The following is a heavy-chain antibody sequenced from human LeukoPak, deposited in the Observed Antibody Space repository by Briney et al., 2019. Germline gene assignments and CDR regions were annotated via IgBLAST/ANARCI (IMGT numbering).Heavy chain of an antibody. D-gene: IGHD3-22*01. CDR3: AREAYYYDSSGYSA. V-gene: IGHV4-31*03. CDR1: GGSISSGGYY. Sequence: SQTLSLTCTVSGGSISSGGYYWSWIRQHPGKGLEWIGYIYYSGSTYYNPSLKSRVTISADTSKNQFSLKLSSVTAADTAVYYCAREAYYYDSSGYSAWGQGTLVTVSS. J-gene: IGHJ5*02. CDR2: IYYSGST.